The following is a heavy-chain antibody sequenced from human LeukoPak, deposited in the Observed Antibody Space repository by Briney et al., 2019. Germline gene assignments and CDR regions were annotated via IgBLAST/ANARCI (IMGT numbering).Heavy chain of an antibody. J-gene: IGHJ4*02. CDR2: ISSSSSYI. V-gene: IGHV3-21*01. D-gene: IGHD2-2*02. CDR1: GFTFSSYS. Sequence: GGSLRLSCAASGFTFSSYSMNWVRQAPGKGLEWVSSISSSSSYIYYADSVKGRFTISRDNAKNSLYLQMNSLRAEDTAVYYCARGGDIVVVPAAIEDYWDQGTLVTVSS. CDR3: ARGGDIVVVPAAIEDY.